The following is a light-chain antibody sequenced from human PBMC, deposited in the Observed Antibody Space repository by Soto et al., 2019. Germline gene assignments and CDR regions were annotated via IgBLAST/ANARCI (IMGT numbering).Light chain of an antibody. Sequence: DIVMTPSPTTLSLSPGERATLSCRASQSVNSNLVWYQQKPGQAPRLLIYGASTRATGTPARFSGSGSGTEFTHTISSLQSEDFAVYYCQQYDNWPPYTFGQGTKVDIK. V-gene: IGKV3-15*01. J-gene: IGKJ2*01. CDR1: QSVNSN. CDR3: QQYDNWPPYT. CDR2: GAS.